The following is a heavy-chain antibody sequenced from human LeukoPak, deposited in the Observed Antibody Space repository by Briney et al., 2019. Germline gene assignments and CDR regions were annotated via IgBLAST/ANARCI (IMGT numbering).Heavy chain of an antibody. Sequence: GASVKVSCKASGYTFTSYGISWVRQAPGQGLEWMGWISAYNGNTNYARKFQDRVTMTTDTSTSTAYMELRSLTSDETAMYLCARDSSSRSGDAFDIWGQGTMVTVSS. D-gene: IGHD6-13*01. V-gene: IGHV1-18*01. CDR1: GYTFTSYG. J-gene: IGHJ3*02. CDR2: ISAYNGNT. CDR3: ARDSSSRSGDAFDI.